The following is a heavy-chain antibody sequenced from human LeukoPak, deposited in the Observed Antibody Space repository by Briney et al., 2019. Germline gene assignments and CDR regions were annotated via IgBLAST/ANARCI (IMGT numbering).Heavy chain of an antibody. CDR1: GYSFTSYW. Sequence: GESLKFSCKGSGYSFTSYWIGVVRQLPGKGLEWMGIIYPGDSDTSYSPSFQGEVTISADKPISTAYLQWSSLKAADTAMYYCATRYCSGGSCFDPWGQGTLVTVSS. D-gene: IGHD2-15*01. V-gene: IGHV5-51*01. CDR2: IYPGDSDT. CDR3: ATRYCSGGSCFDP. J-gene: IGHJ5*02.